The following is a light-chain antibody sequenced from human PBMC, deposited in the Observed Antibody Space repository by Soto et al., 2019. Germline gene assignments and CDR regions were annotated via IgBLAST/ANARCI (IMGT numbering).Light chain of an antibody. Sequence: DIQMTQSPSSLSASVGDRVTITCRASQGIRHYLAWYQQKPGKVPKLLIYEASNLQSGVPSRFRGGGSGTEFTLTIISLQPEDVAPYYCQNFYSAPQTFGQGTKVEIK. CDR2: EAS. CDR1: QGIRHY. V-gene: IGKV1-27*01. CDR3: QNFYSAPQT. J-gene: IGKJ1*01.